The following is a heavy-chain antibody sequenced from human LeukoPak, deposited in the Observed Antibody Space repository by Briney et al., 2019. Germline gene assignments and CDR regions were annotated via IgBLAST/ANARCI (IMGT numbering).Heavy chain of an antibody. J-gene: IGHJ3*02. CDR1: GYTFTGYF. CDR2: INPNTGGT. V-gene: IGHV1-2*02. D-gene: IGHD4-17*01. Sequence: AAVKVSCKTSGYTFTGYFIQWVRHAPGQGLELMGWINPNTGGTNYAQQFQGRVNMTRDTSIRTAYMELSSLRFDDAAVYYCARDPINGKADAFDIWGQGTVVTVSS. CDR3: ARDPINGKADAFDI.